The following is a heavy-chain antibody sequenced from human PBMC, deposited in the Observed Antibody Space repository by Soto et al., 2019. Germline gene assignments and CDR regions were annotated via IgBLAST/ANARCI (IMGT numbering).Heavy chain of an antibody. CDR2: ISPHNGYT. V-gene: IGHV1-18*01. CDR1: GYTFTSHN. Sequence: QVQLEQSGPEVKKPGASVKVSCKTSGYTFTSHNINWVRQAPGQGLEWVGWISPHNGYTDAAQKFQGRVTMTADTSTDTVYMELGRLKSDDTAVYYCARDVHMTTPRSFDYWGQGTLVTVSS. J-gene: IGHJ4*02. CDR3: ARDVHMTTPRSFDY.